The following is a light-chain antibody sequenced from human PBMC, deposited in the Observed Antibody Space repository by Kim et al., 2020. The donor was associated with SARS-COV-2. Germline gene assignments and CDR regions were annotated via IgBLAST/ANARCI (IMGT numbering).Light chain of an antibody. J-gene: IGLJ2*01. CDR1: SSDFGSYDS. V-gene: IGLV2-14*01. CDR2: EVT. CDR3: SSYTTANILI. Sequence: QSALTQPASVSGSPGQWITISCTGTSSDFGSYDSLSWYQQYSGKAPKLILYEVTKRPSGISNRFSGSKSGTTASLTISGLQSEDEGHCYCSSYTTANILIFGGGTQLTVL.